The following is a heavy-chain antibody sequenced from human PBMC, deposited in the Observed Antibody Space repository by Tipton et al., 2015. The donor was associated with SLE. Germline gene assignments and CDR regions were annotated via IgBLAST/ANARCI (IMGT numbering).Heavy chain of an antibody. Sequence: TLSLTCTVSGYSISSGFYWGWIRQPPGKGLEWIGNINHSGSTNYNPSLKSRVTISVDTSKNQFSLKLSPVTAADTAVYYCARSIAYCGGDCYSFDYWGQGTLVTVSS. CDR3: ARSIAYCGGDCYSFDY. J-gene: IGHJ4*02. D-gene: IGHD2-21*02. CDR1: GYSISSGFY. CDR2: INHSGST. V-gene: IGHV4-38-2*02.